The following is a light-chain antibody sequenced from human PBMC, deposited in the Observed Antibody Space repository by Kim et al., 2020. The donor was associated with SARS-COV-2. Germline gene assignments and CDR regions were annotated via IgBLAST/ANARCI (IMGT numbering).Light chain of an antibody. J-gene: IGLJ3*02. CDR1: SSDVGGYTY. CDR3: SSYTSSSTWV. V-gene: IGLV2-14*03. CDR2: DVS. Sequence: GQSITISCTGTSSDVGGYTYVSWYQQHPGKAPKLMIYDVSNRPSGVSNRFSGSKSGNTASLTISALQAEDEADYYCSSYTSSSTWVFGGGTQLTVL.